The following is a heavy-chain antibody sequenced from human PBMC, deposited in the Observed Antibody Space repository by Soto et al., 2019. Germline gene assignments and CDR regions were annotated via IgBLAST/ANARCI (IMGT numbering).Heavy chain of an antibody. Sequence: SETLSLTCSIPGASVTSSNWWRWVRQPPGEGLGWIGEVYHSGTTNYNPSFKSPVTISVDKSKKQFSLKLNSVTAADTAVYYCAREGSGYNSGWYSSYRGAFGIWGQGTMVT. D-gene: IGHD6-19*01. V-gene: IGHV4-4*02. CDR1: GASVTSSNW. CDR2: VYHSGTT. J-gene: IGHJ3*02. CDR3: AREGSGYNSGWYSSYRGAFGI.